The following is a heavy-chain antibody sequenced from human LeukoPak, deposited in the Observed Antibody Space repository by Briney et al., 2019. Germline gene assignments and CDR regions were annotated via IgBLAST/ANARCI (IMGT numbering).Heavy chain of an antibody. CDR1: GYTFTSYY. J-gene: IGHJ3*02. Sequence: ASGKVSGKASGYTFTSYYMHWVRQAPGQGLEWMGIINPSGGSTSYAQKFQGRVTMTRDMSTSTVYMELSSLRSEDTAVYYCATEKRDIVVVVAPTVAAFDIWGQGTMVTVSS. CDR2: INPSGGST. V-gene: IGHV1-46*01. D-gene: IGHD2-15*01. CDR3: ATEKRDIVVVVAPTVAAFDI.